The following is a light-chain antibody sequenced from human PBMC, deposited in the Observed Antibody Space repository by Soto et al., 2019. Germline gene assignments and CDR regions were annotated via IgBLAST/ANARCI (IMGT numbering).Light chain of an antibody. Sequence: EIVLTQSPATLSLSPGERATLSCRASQSVSSYLAWYQQKPGQAPRLLIYDASNRATGIPARFRGSGSGTAFTLTISSLEPEDFAVYYCQQRSNWSGTFGQGTKVEIK. CDR3: QQRSNWSGT. V-gene: IGKV3-11*01. CDR2: DAS. CDR1: QSVSSY. J-gene: IGKJ1*01.